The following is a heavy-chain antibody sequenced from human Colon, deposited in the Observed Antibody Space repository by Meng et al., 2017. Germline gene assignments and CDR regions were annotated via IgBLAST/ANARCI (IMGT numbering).Heavy chain of an antibody. Sequence: QGRLQESGPGLVKPSGTLSLTCAGSGGSISSNYWWSWVRQSPKKGLEWIGEIHHGGTTNYNPSLKSRVTISVDTSNNQFSLKLSSVTAADTAVYYCARIDYGGNGIEKYFFDYWGQGTLVTVSS. V-gene: IGHV4-4*02. D-gene: IGHD4-23*01. CDR3: ARIDYGGNGIEKYFFDY. J-gene: IGHJ4*02. CDR1: GGSISSNYW. CDR2: IHHGGTT.